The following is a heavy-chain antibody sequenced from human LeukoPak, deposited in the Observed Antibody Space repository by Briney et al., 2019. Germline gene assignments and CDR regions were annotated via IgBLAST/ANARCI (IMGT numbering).Heavy chain of an antibody. CDR1: GGSISSYY. D-gene: IGHD2-15*01. CDR2: IYYSGST. J-gene: IGHJ6*03. CDR3: ARSPARYCSGGSCYSFVYYMGV. Sequence: SETLSLTCTVSGGSISSYYWSWIRQPPGKGLEWIGCIYYSGSTNYNPSLVSRVTISVDTSKNQFSLKLSPVTAADTAVYYCARSPARYCSGGSCYSFVYYMGVWGRGTTVTVSS. V-gene: IGHV4-59*01.